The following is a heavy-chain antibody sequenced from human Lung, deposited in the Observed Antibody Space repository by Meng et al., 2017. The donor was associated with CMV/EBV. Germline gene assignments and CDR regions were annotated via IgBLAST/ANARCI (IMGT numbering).Heavy chain of an antibody. V-gene: IGHV3-21*06. CDR1: GFTFSSYA. Sequence: GESLKISCAASGFTFSSYAMHWVRQAPGKGLEWVSSISTTSSYIYYADSVKGRLTISRDNAKNSLYLQMNSLRAEDTAVYYCARSWDGMDVWGEGTTVTVSS. CDR3: ARSWDGMDV. CDR2: ISTTSSYI. J-gene: IGHJ6*04.